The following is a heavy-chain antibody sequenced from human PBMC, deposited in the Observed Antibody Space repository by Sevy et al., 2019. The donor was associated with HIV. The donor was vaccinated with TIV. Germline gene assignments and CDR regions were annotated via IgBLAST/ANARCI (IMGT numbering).Heavy chain of an antibody. CDR1: GYTFIGYY. Sequence: ASVKVSCKASGYTFIGYYIHWLRQAPGQGLEWIGRINPSSGGTKYTQKFQGRVTVTTDMSVSTAYTELIGLRSDDTAMYYCAGQTSGWYDWFDPWGQGTLVTVSS. J-gene: IGHJ5*02. CDR3: AGQTSGWYDWFDP. V-gene: IGHV1-2*06. CDR2: INPSSGGT. D-gene: IGHD6-19*01.